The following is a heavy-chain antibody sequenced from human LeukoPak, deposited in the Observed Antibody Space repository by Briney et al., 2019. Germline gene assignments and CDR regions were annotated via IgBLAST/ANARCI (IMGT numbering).Heavy chain of an antibody. D-gene: IGHD1-20*01. CDR1: GYTFTSYG. Sequence: ASVKVSCKASGYTFTSYGIIWVRQAPGKGLEWLGGFDPEDGETIYAQKFQGRVTMTEDTSTDTAYMELSSLRSEDAAVYYCARALTGTNYYYYMDVWGKGTPVTVSS. J-gene: IGHJ6*03. V-gene: IGHV1-24*01. CDR3: ARALTGTNYYYYMDV. CDR2: FDPEDGET.